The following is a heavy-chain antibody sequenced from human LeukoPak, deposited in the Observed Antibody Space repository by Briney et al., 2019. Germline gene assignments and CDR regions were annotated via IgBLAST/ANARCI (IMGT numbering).Heavy chain of an antibody. Sequence: GGSLRLSCAASGFTFSDYAMHWVRQAPGKGLEWVAVISYDGSNKYYADSVKGRFTISRDNSKNTLYLQMNSLRAEDTAVYYCARDLYLYSSSEGYYYYYGMDVWGQGTTVTVSS. D-gene: IGHD6-6*01. CDR1: GFTFSDYA. CDR3: ARDLYLYSSSEGYYYYYGMDV. CDR2: ISYDGSNK. V-gene: IGHV3-30-3*01. J-gene: IGHJ6*02.